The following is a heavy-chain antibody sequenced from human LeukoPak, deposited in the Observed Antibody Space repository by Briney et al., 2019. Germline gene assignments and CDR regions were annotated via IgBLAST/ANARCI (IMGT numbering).Heavy chain of an antibody. CDR2: INHSGSI. J-gene: IGHJ4*02. CDR3: ARWRDDYFDY. CDR1: GGSFRGYY. V-gene: IGHV4-34*01. Sequence: SETLSLTCAVSGGSFRGYYWSWVRQAPGKGLEWIGEINHSGSIYSNPSLKSRVTMSVDTSKNQFSLKLSSVTAADTAVYYCARWRDDYFDYWGQGTLVTVSS.